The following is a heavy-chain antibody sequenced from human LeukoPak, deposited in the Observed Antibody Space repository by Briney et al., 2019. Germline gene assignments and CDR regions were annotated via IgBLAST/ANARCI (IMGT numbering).Heavy chain of an antibody. J-gene: IGHJ4*02. D-gene: IGHD6-19*01. V-gene: IGHV1-18*01. Sequence: ASVKVSCKASGYTFTSYGISWVRQAPGQGLEWMGWISAYNGNTNYAQKLQGRVTMTTDTSTSTAYMELRSPRSDDTAVYYCARDRRLYSSGWYGYWGQGTLVTVSS. CDR3: ARDRRLYSSGWYGY. CDR2: ISAYNGNT. CDR1: GYTFTSYG.